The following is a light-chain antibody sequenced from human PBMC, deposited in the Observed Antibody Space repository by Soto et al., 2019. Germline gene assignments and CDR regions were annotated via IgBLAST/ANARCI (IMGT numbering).Light chain of an antibody. Sequence: EIVMTQSPATLSVSPGERATFSCRASQSVTSSYLAWYQQKPGQAPRLLIYGASSRATGIPDRFSGSGSGTDFTLTISRLEPEDCAVYYCQQYGSSPRFGQGTKVDIK. CDR2: GAS. CDR3: QQYGSSPR. V-gene: IGKV3-20*01. CDR1: QSVTSSY. J-gene: IGKJ1*01.